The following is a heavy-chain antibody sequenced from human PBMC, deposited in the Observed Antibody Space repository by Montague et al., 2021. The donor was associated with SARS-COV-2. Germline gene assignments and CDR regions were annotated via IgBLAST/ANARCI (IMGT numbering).Heavy chain of an antibody. J-gene: IGHJ4*02. V-gene: IGHV1-24*01. CDR2: FDPEDGET. D-gene: IGHD3-3*01. CDR3: ARHWKRITIFGVVTDAFDY. Sequence: SVKVSCKVSGYTLTELSMHWVRQAPGKGLEWMGGFDPEDGETIYAQKFQGRVTMTEDTSTDTAYMELSSLRSEDTAVYYCARHWKRITIFGVVTDAFDYWGQGTLVTVSS. CDR1: GYTLTELS.